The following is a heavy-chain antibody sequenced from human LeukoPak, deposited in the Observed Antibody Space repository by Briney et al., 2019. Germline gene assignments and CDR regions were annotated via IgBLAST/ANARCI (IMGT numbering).Heavy chain of an antibody. V-gene: IGHV3-23*01. CDR3: AKDGAWLRFDD. CDR1: GFTFDDYG. J-gene: IGHJ4*02. CDR2: VSPSGDIT. D-gene: IGHD5-12*01. Sequence: RPGGSLRLSCAASGFTFDDYGMSWVRQAPGKGLEWVSGVSPSGDITYYADSVKGRFTISRDNSKNTVYLQMNNVRAEDTAVYYCAKDGAWLRFDDWGQGTLVTVSS.